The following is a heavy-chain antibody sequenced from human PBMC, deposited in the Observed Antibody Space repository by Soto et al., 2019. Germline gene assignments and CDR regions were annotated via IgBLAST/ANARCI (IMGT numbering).Heavy chain of an antibody. CDR2: TYYRSRWYN. Sequence: PSQTLSLTCAISGDSVSSNSAAWNWIRLSPSRGLEWLARTYYRSRWYNDYAVSVRSRITVNPDTSKNQFSLQLTSVTPEDTAVYYCSKDPEYSYGYSFHYWGQGTLVTVSS. D-gene: IGHD5-18*01. J-gene: IGHJ4*02. V-gene: IGHV6-1*01. CDR3: SKDPEYSYGYSFHY. CDR1: GDSVSSNSAA.